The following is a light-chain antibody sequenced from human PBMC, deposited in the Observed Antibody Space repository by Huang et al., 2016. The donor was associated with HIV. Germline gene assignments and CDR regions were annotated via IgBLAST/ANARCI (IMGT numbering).Light chain of an antibody. Sequence: DIQMSQSPSSLSASVGDRVTITCQATQDISNYLNWYQQQPGKAPKLLIYDASNLETGVPARFSGSGAGTEFTFPISSLQPEDIATYYCQQYDNLPLYTFGQGTKLEIK. J-gene: IGKJ2*01. V-gene: IGKV1-33*01. CDR2: DAS. CDR3: QQYDNLPLYT. CDR1: QDISNY.